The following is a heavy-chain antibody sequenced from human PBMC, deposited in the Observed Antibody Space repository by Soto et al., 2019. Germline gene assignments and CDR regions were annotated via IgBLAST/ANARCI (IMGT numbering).Heavy chain of an antibody. V-gene: IGHV3-23*01. CDR3: AKGRGRFKSGVQKTFDS. D-gene: IGHD2-8*01. CDR1: VFIFDTYA. J-gene: IGHJ4*02. Sequence: GSLRLSGAASVFIFDTYAMSWVRQAPGKGLEWVSAISGSGGTTYYAASVKGRLTISRDNSKNTLYLQLNSLRAEDTAVYYCAKGRGRFKSGVQKTFDSWGQGTLVTVSS. CDR2: ISGSGGTT.